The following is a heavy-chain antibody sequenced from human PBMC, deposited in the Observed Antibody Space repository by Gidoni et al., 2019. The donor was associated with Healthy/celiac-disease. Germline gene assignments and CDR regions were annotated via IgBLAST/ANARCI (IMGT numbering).Heavy chain of an antibody. CDR2: ISWNSGSI. Sequence: EVQLVESGGGLVQPVRSLRLSCAASGFTFDDYAMHWVRPAPGKGLEWVSGISWNSGSIGYADSVKGRFTISRDNAKNSLYLQMNSLRAEDTALYYCAKVTIVVVPAAIRSRSYYYYMDVWGKGTTVTVSS. D-gene: IGHD2-2*02. CDR3: AKVTIVVVPAAIRSRSYYYYMDV. J-gene: IGHJ6*03. V-gene: IGHV3-9*01. CDR1: GFTFDDYA.